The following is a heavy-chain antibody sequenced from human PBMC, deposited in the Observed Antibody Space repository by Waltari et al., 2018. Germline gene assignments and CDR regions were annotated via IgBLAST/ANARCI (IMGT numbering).Heavy chain of an antibody. V-gene: IGHV3-21*01. D-gene: IGHD6-13*01. Sequence: EVQLVESGGGLVKPGGSLRLSCAASGFTFSSYSMNWVRQAPGKGLGWVSSISSSSSYIYYADSVKGRFTISRDNAKNSLYLQMNSLRAEDTAVYYCARAGYSSSWSFFDWGQGTLVTVSS. CDR1: GFTFSSYS. CDR3: ARAGYSSSWSFFD. CDR2: ISSSSSYI. J-gene: IGHJ4*02.